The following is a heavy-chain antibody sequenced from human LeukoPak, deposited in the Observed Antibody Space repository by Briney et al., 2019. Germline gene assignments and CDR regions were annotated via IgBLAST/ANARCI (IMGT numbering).Heavy chain of an antibody. J-gene: IGHJ4*02. CDR1: GFTFSSYW. CDR3: ARSVFSGVVAAQHEFDD. CDR2: IDFSGDYI. Sequence: GGSLRLSCAASGFTFSSYWMSWVRQGPGKGLEWVSTIDFSGDYIYYADSLKGRFTISRDNAKNSVHLQMNSLRAEDTAVYYCARSVFSGVVAAQHEFDDWGQGTLVTVSS. D-gene: IGHD2-15*01. V-gene: IGHV3-21*01.